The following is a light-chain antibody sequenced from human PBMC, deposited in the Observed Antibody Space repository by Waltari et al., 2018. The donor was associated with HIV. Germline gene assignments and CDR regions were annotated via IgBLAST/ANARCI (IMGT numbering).Light chain of an antibody. CDR2: SNN. J-gene: IGLJ3*02. V-gene: IGLV1-44*01. CDR1: STNIGRNT. Sequence: QYVLTQPPSAAATPARRVTTSCSASSTNIGRNTVNWYQHLPGTAPKLLIYSNNKRPSGVPDRFSGSKSGTSASLAISGLQAEDEADYYCATWDDSPDGRVFGGGTKLTVL. CDR3: ATWDDSPDGRV.